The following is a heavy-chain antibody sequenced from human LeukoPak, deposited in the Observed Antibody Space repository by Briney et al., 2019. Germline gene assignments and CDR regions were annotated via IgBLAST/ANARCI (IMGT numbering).Heavy chain of an antibody. CDR3: ARVDTAMDYYYYGMDV. J-gene: IGHJ6*02. CDR1: GYTFTSYA. CDR2: INTNTGNP. D-gene: IGHD5-18*01. V-gene: IGHV7-4-1*02. Sequence: ASVKVSCKASGYTFTSYAMNWVRQAPGQGLEWMGWINTNTGNPTYAQGFTGRFVFSLDTSVSTAYLQISSLKAEDTAVYYCARVDTAMDYYYYGMDVWGQGTTVTVSS.